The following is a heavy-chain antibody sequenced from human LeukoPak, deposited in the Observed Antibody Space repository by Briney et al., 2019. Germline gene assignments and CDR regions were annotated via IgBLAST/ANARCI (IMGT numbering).Heavy chain of an antibody. V-gene: IGHV3-66*01. J-gene: IGHJ6*03. CDR2: IYSGGST. CDR3: ARADSSIAARLSRSSIFNYYYYMDV. Sequence: GGSLRLSCAASGFTVSSNYMSWVRQAPGKGLEWVSVIYSGGSTYYADSVKGRFTISRDNSKNTLYLQMNSLRAEDTAVYYCARADSSIAARLSRSSIFNYYYYMDVWGKGTTVTVSS. CDR1: GFTVSSNY. D-gene: IGHD6-6*01.